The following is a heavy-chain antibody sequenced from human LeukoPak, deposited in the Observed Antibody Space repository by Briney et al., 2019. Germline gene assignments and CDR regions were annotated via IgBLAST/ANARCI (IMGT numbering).Heavy chain of an antibody. Sequence: SETLSLTCTVSGGSISSGGYYWSWIRQPPGKGLEWIGYIYHSGSTYYNPSLKSRVTISVDRSKNQFSLKLSSVTAADTAVYYCAREDDSSASKDYWGQGTLVTVSS. D-gene: IGHD3-22*01. CDR3: AREDDSSASKDY. V-gene: IGHV4-30-2*01. CDR1: GGSISSGGYY. J-gene: IGHJ4*02. CDR2: IYHSGST.